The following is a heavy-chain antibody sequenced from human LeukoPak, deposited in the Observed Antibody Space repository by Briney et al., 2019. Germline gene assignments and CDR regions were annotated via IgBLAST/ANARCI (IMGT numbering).Heavy chain of an antibody. Sequence: SETLSLTCTVSGGSISSVDYYWSWIRQPPGKGLEGIGYIYYSGSTYYNPSLKSRVTISVDTSKNQFSLKLSSVTAADTAVYYCARYYGGNFGYYFDYWGQGTLVTVSS. J-gene: IGHJ4*02. V-gene: IGHV4-30-4*01. CDR1: GGSISSVDYY. CDR2: IYYSGST. D-gene: IGHD4-23*01. CDR3: ARYYGGNFGYYFDY.